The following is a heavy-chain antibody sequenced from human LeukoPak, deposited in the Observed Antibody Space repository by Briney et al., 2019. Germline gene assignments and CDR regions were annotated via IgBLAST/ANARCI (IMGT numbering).Heavy chain of an antibody. D-gene: IGHD2-2*01. CDR2: IYYRGTT. V-gene: IGHV4-59*01. Sequence: PSETLSLTCTVSGGSISSYYWSWIRQPPGKGLDWIGYIYYRGTTNYNPSLKSRVTITLDTSKKQLSLKLSSVTAADTAVYYCARVSCTSTSCPGWIDPWGQGTLVTVSS. CDR3: ARVSCTSTSCPGWIDP. J-gene: IGHJ5*02. CDR1: GGSISSYY.